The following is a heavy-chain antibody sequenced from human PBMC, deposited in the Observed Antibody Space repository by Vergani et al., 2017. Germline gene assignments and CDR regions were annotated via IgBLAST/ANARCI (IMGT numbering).Heavy chain of an antibody. D-gene: IGHD6-13*01. V-gene: IGHV1-2*02. J-gene: IGHJ6*02. CDR3: ARDNGYSRLIYYYYGMDV. Sequence: QVQLVQSGAEVKKPGASVKVSCKASGYTFTGYYMHWVRQAPGQGLEWMGWINPNSGGTNYAQKFQGRVTMTRDTSISTAYMELSRLRSDDTAVYYCARDNGYSRLIYYYYGMDVWGQGTTVTVSS. CDR1: GYTFTGYY. CDR2: INPNSGGT.